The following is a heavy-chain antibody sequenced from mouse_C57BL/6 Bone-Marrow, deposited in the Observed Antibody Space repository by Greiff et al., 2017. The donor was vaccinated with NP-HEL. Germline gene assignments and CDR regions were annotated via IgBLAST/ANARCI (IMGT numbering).Heavy chain of an antibody. CDR2: INPSSGYT. J-gene: IGHJ2*01. CDR3: ASSFYYFDY. V-gene: IGHV1-4*01. CDR1: GYTFTSYT. Sequence: QVHVKQSGAELARPGASVKMSCKASGYTFTSYTMHWVKQRPGQGLEWIGYINPSSGYTKYNQKFKDKATLTADKSSSTAYMQLSSLTSEDSAVYYCASSFYYFDYWGQGTTLTVSS.